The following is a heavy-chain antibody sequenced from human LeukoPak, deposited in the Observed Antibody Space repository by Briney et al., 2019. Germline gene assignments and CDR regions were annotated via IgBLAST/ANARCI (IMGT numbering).Heavy chain of an antibody. CDR3: ARVRIQLWLGFDY. Sequence: SETLSLTCTVSGGSISSYYWSWIRQPPGKGLEWIGYIYYSGSTNYNPSLKSRVTISVDTSKNQFSLKLCSVTAADTAVYYCARVRIQLWLGFDYWGQGTLVTVSS. D-gene: IGHD5-18*01. CDR1: GGSISSYY. J-gene: IGHJ4*02. CDR2: IYYSGST. V-gene: IGHV4-59*01.